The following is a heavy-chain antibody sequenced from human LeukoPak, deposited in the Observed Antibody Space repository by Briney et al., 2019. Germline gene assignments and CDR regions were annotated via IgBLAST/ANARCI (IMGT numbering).Heavy chain of an antibody. D-gene: IGHD5-24*01. V-gene: IGHV3-23*01. CDR2: ISAGGGIT. J-gene: IGHJ3*02. Sequence: PGGTLRLSCAASGFTFSSYAMSWVRQAPGKGLEWVSVISAGGGITFYADSVKGRFTISRDNSKNTLYLQMNSLRAEDTAIYYCARDSSTRGWLQLIGAFDIWGQGTMVTVSS. CDR1: GFTFSSYA. CDR3: ARDSSTRGWLQLIGAFDI.